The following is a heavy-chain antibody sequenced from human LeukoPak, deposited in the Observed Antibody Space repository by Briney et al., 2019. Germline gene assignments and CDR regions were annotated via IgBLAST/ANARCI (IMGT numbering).Heavy chain of an antibody. V-gene: IGHV1-24*01. CDR3: ATGEGGSGYYLPFDY. CDR1: GYTLTELS. CDR2: FDPEDGET. Sequence: ASVKVSCKVSGYTLTELSMHWVRQAPGKGLEWMGGFDPEDGETIYAQKFQGRVTMTEDTSTDTAYMELSSLRSEDTAVYYGATGEGGSGYYLPFDYWGQGTLVTVSS. J-gene: IGHJ4*02. D-gene: IGHD3-22*01.